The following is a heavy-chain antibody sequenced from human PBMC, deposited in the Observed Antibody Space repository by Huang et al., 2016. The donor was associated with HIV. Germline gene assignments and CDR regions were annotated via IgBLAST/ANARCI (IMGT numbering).Heavy chain of an antibody. J-gene: IGHJ6*03. CDR3: ARGQGGYYYYYMDV. Sequence: QVQLQQWGAGLLRPSETLSLTCAVYGGSFSGYYGTWIRQPPGKGLEWIGEINHSESTNYNPALKRRGTISVDTSRNQFSLTLTSVTAADTAVYYCARGQGGYYYYYMDVWGKGTTVTVSS. CDR1: GGSFSGYY. V-gene: IGHV4-34*01. CDR2: INHSEST.